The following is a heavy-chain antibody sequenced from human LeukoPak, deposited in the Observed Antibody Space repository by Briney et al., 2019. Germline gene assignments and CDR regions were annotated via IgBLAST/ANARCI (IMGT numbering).Heavy chain of an antibody. CDR2: INHSGST. CDR3: ARRGFYSSGYDY. CDR1: GGSFSGYY. Sequence: SETLSLTCAVYGGSFSGYYWSWIRQPPGKGLEWIGEINHSGSTNYNPSLKSRVTISVDTSKNQFSLKLSSVTAADTAVYYCARRGFYSSGYDYWGQGTLVTVSS. V-gene: IGHV4-34*01. J-gene: IGHJ4*02. D-gene: IGHD3-22*01.